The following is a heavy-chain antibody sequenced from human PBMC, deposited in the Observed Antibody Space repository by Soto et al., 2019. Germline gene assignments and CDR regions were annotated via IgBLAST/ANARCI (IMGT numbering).Heavy chain of an antibody. J-gene: IGHJ3*02. Sequence: GESLKISCAASGFTVSSNYMSWVRQAPGKGLEWISIIYSAGNTYSVDSVKGRFTISRDNAKNSLYLQMNSLRAEDTAVYYCAIHPGRGAFDIWGQGTMVTVSS. CDR1: GFTVSSNY. D-gene: IGHD3-10*01. CDR3: AIHPGRGAFDI. CDR2: IYSAGNT. V-gene: IGHV3-66*01.